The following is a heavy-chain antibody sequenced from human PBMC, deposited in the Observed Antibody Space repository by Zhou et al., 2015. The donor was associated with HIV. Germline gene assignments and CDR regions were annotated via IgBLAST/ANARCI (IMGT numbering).Heavy chain of an antibody. Sequence: QVQLVQSGAEVKKPGSSVKVSCKASGGTFSSYTISWVRQAPGQGLEWMGRIIPILGIANYAQKFQGRVTITADKSTSTAYMELSSLRSEDTAVYYCARELGEYYYGSGRVIPLLGAFDIWGQGTMVTVSS. CDR3: ARELGEYYYGSGRVIPLLGAFDI. V-gene: IGHV1-69*08. CDR2: IIPILGIA. J-gene: IGHJ3*02. CDR1: GGTFSSYT. D-gene: IGHD3-10*01.